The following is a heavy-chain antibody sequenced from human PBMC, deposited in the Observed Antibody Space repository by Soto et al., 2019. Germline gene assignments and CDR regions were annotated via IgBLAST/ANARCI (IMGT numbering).Heavy chain of an antibody. D-gene: IGHD2-21*02. CDR3: ARDLWGYCGTDCYPLDV. Sequence: QVQLQESGPGLVKPSETLSLTCTVSGGSISSYYWSWIRQPPGKGLEWIGYMYNTGSTVYNTSIKSRVTISVDTSKNQFSLKLNAVTAADTAVYYCARDLWGYCGTDCYPLDVWGQGTTVTVSS. CDR1: GGSISSYY. V-gene: IGHV4-59*01. J-gene: IGHJ6*02. CDR2: MYNTGST.